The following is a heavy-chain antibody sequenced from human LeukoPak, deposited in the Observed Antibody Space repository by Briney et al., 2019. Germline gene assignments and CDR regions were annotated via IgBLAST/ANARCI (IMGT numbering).Heavy chain of an antibody. D-gene: IGHD3-16*01. V-gene: IGHV1-69*04. CDR1: GGTFSSYA. J-gene: IGHJ4*02. CDR3: ARGTGGAYYFDY. CDR2: IIPIFGIA. Sequence: SVKVSCKASGGTFSSYAISWVRQAPGQGLEWMGRIIPIFGIANYAQKFQGRVTITADKSTSTAYMELSSLRSEDTAGYYCARGTGGAYYFDYWGQGTLVTVSS.